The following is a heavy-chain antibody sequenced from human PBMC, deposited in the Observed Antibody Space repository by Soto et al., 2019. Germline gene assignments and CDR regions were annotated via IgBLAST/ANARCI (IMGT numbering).Heavy chain of an antibody. Sequence: GGSLRLSCAASGFTFSSYAMSWVRQAPGKGLEWVSAISGSGGSTYYTDSVKGRFTISRDNSKNTLYLQMNSLRAEDTAVYYCAKDPEGVVPAVIFFDYWGQGTLVTVSS. V-gene: IGHV3-23*01. J-gene: IGHJ4*02. D-gene: IGHD2-2*01. CDR1: GFTFSSYA. CDR3: AKDPEGVVPAVIFFDY. CDR2: ISGSGGST.